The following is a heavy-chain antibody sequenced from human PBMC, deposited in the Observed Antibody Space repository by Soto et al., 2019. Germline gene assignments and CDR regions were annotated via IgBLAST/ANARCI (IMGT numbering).Heavy chain of an antibody. V-gene: IGHV3-30*18. Sequence: QVQFVQSGGGVVQPGKSLRLSCAASGVTFSRYAMHWVRQAPGERLEWVAVVFFDGNYKNYGDSVKGRFTVSRDHSKNTTYLQMTGLSPEDTGVYYCTKVGTVPFDYWGQGSLVIVSS. CDR2: VFFDGNYK. J-gene: IGHJ4*02. D-gene: IGHD4-17*01. CDR1: GVTFSRYA. CDR3: TKVGTVPFDY.